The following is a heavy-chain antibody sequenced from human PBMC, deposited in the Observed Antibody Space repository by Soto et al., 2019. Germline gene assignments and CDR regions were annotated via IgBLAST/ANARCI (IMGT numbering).Heavy chain of an antibody. Sequence: SETLSLTCTVSSGSISNYCWTWIRQPPGKGLEWIGCVYYSGSTSYNPSLKSRVTISIDTSKNQFSLKLTSVTAADTAVYYCARLKGVYPYDSSGYYNFDYWGQGTLVTVSS. CDR1: SGSISNYC. CDR3: ARLKGVYPYDSSGYYNFDY. V-gene: IGHV4-59*01. J-gene: IGHJ4*02. CDR2: VYYSGST. D-gene: IGHD3-22*01.